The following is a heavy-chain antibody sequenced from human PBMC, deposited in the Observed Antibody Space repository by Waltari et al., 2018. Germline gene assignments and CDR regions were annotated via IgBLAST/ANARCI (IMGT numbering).Heavy chain of an antibody. Sequence: QVQLQESGPGLVKPSETLSLTCTVSGYSISSGYSWGWLRQPPGKGLEWIGSIYHSGSTYYTPSLKSRVTISVDTSKNQFSLKLSSVTAADTAVYYCARGYSYSNYPRGGFDPWGQGTLVTVSS. J-gene: IGHJ5*02. D-gene: IGHD4-4*01. CDR3: ARGYSYSNYPRGGFDP. V-gene: IGHV4-38-2*02. CDR2: IYHSGST. CDR1: GYSISSGYS.